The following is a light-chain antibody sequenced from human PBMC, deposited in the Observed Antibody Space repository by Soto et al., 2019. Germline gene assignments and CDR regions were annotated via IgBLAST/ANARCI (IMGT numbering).Light chain of an antibody. J-gene: IGLJ1*01. CDR2: SNN. Sequence: QSVLTQPPSVSGAPGQRVTISCTGSSSNIGAGFDVHWYQQLPGSAPKLLIYSNNNRPSGVPDRFSVSRSATSASLAITGLQAADEADYYCQSYDSSLSAYVFGTATKLTVL. V-gene: IGLV1-40*01. CDR3: QSYDSSLSAYV. CDR1: SSNIGAGFD.